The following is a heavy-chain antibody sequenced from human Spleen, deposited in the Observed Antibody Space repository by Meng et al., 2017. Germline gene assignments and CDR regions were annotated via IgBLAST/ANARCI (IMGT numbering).Heavy chain of an antibody. D-gene: IGHD6-19*01. CDR3: ARAGLNIYSSGWYYYYYGMDV. CDR1: GFTFSSYE. Sequence: GESLKISCAASGFTFSSYEMYWVRQAPGKGLEWVSYISSSGRIIYYADSVKGRLTISRDNAKNSLYLEMNSLRAEDTAVYYCARAGLNIYSSGWYYYYYGMDVWGQGTTVTVSS. V-gene: IGHV3-48*03. CDR2: ISSSGRII. J-gene: IGHJ6*02.